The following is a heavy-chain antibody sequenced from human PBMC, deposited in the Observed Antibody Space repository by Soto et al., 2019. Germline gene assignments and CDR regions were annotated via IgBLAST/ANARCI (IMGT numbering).Heavy chain of an antibody. D-gene: IGHD1-26*01. V-gene: IGHV1-69*01. J-gene: IGHJ6*02. CDR1: GATISAYG. CDR2: LIPIFGSA. CDR3: AETSSGNYYSPRATSGNSDMAV. Sequence: QVQLVQSGAELKKPGSSVRVSCKASGATISAYGISWVRQAPGQGLEWMGGLIPIFGSATYAEKFQARVTKTADDRTKTAYMELSGLRSEDTAIYFCAETSSGNYYSPRATSGNSDMAVWGQGTKVSVS.